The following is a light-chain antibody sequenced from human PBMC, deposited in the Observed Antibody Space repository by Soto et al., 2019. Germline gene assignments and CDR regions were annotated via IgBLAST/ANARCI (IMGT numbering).Light chain of an antibody. CDR3: QQRNNCHPVT. V-gene: IGKV3D-11*02. CDR2: GAF. CDR1: PSVTNF. J-gene: IGKJ5*01. Sequence: EIVLTQSPSTLSLSLGERATLSCRASPSVTNFLAWYQQKPGQAPRLLIYGAFNRATGIPARFSGSGSGTDFTLTISSLEPEDSAIYYCQQRNNCHPVTFGQGTRLEIK.